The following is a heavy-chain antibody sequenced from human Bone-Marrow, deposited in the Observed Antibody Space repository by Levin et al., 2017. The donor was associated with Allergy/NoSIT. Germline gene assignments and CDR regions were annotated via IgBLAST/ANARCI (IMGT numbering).Heavy chain of an antibody. CDR3: AKGRDFYGAASLGN. CDR1: GFTFSNYA. CDR2: ISGSGDST. V-gene: IGHV3-23*01. J-gene: IGHJ4*02. D-gene: IGHD3-10*01. Sequence: GGSLRLSCAASGFTFSNYAMSWVRQAPGKGLEWVSGISGSGDSTYDGDSVKGRFTISRDNSKNTPYLQMNSLRAEDTAVYYCAKGRDFYGAASLGNWGQGTLLTVSS.